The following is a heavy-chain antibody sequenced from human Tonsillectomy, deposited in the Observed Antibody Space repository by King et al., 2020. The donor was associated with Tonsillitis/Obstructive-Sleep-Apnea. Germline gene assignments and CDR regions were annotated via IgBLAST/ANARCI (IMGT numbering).Heavy chain of an antibody. D-gene: IGHD5-12*01. CDR1: GYTFTSYY. Sequence: QLVQSGAEVRKPGASVKVSCKASGYTFTSYYMHWVRQAPGQGLEWMGIINPSGGSTSYAKKFQGRDPMTGDPSTSTVYMELSSLRSEDTAVYYCARDASGSVATTPLNWFGPWGQGTLVTVSS. CDR2: INPSGGST. J-gene: IGHJ5*02. CDR3: ARDASGSVATTPLNWFGP. V-gene: IGHV1-46*01.